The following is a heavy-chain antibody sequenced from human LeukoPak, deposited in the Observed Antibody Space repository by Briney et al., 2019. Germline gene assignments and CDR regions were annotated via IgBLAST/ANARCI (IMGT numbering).Heavy chain of an antibody. V-gene: IGHV4-59*01. CDR1: GGSIRSSH. CDR3: AKVAGYSTIYWFDP. CDR2: IYYSGTS. J-gene: IGHJ5*02. D-gene: IGHD6-13*01. Sequence: PSETLSLTCTVSGGSIRSSHWSWIRQPPGKGLEFIGYIYYSGTSNYNPSLKSRVTMSVDTSNNQFSLKLNSVTAADTAVYYCAKVAGYSTIYWFDPWGQGTLVTVSS.